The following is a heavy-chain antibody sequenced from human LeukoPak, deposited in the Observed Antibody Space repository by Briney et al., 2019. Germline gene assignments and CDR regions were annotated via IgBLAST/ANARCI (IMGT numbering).Heavy chain of an antibody. D-gene: IGHD3-10*01. J-gene: IGHJ3*01. CDR1: GVSISSGSNY. CDR3: TRSDGYGLVGI. V-gene: IGHV4-39*07. Sequence: PSETLSLTCSVSGVSISSGSNYWGWIRQPPGKTLEWIGSINSSGSTYYNSSLKSRVIILIDTSKNHFSLTLSSVTAADTAVYYCTRSDGYGLVGIWGQGTMVTVSS. CDR2: INSSGST.